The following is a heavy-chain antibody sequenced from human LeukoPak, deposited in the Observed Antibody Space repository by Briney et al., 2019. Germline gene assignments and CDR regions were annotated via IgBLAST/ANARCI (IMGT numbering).Heavy chain of an antibody. CDR1: GGSINGYS. CDR3: ARGGGYYGSSVLYFNY. V-gene: IGHV4-59*01. D-gene: IGHD3-22*01. CDR2: IYYTGNS. Sequence: SETLSLTCTVSGGSINGYSWTWIRQPPGKGLEWNGYIYYTGNSYYNPSLKSPVTISVDTSKNQFSLKLSSVTAADTAVYFCARGGGYYGSSVLYFNYWGQGTLVTVSS. J-gene: IGHJ4*02.